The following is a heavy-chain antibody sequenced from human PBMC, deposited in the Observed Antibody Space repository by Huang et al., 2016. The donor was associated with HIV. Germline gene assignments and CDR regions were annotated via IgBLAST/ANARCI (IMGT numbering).Heavy chain of an antibody. V-gene: IGHV4-4*07. D-gene: IGHD3-10*01. CDR1: GGSISSYY. Sequence: QVQLQESGPGLVKPSETLSLTCTVSGGSISSYYWSWIRQPAGKGLEWIWRIYTRGSTNYNPALKSRVTLSVATSKNQFSLKLSSVTAADTAVYYCARGGELLWFGEPGGWFDPWGQGTLVTVSS. J-gene: IGHJ5*02. CDR3: ARGGELLWFGEPGGWFDP. CDR2: IYTRGST.